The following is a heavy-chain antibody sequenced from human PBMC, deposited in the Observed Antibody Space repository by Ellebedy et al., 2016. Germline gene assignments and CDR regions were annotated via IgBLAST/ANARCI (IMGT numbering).Heavy chain of an antibody. CDR3: ARRHGGCSGGSCYTIDS. CDR1: GYTFTSYD. V-gene: IGHV1-8*01. D-gene: IGHD2-15*01. CDR2: MKPNSGNT. J-gene: IGHJ4*02. Sequence: ASVKVSCKASGYTFTSYDINWVRQAPGQGLQWMGWMKPNSGNTGYAQKFQGRVTMTRNASISTAYMELSSLRFEDTAVYYCARRHGGCSGGSCYTIDSWGQGTLVTVSS.